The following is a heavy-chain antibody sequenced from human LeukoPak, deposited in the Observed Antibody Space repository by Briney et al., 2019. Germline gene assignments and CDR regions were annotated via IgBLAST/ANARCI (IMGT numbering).Heavy chain of an antibody. CDR2: INPSGGST. V-gene: IGHV1-46*01. Sequence: ASVKVSCKASGCTFTSYYMHWVRQAPGQGLEWMGIINPSGGSTSYAQKFQGRVTMTRDTSISTAYMELSRLRSDDTAVYYCARGHSGYDNWFDPWGQGTLVTVSS. CDR1: GCTFTSYY. J-gene: IGHJ5*02. D-gene: IGHD5-12*01. CDR3: ARGHSGYDNWFDP.